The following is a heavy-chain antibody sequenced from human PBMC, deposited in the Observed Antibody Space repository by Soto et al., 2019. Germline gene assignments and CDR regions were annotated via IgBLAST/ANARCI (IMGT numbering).Heavy chain of an antibody. D-gene: IGHD2-21*02. CDR1: GYTFTRYT. Sequence: ASVKVSCKASGYTFTRYTMHWVRQAPGQSLEWMGWINAGNGNTRYSQKFQDRVTITRDTSASTAYMELSSLRAEDTAVYYCVKQGRYGGNSPVGDRGQGTLVTVSS. CDR2: INAGNGNT. CDR3: VKQGRYGGNSPVGD. J-gene: IGHJ4*02. V-gene: IGHV1-3*01.